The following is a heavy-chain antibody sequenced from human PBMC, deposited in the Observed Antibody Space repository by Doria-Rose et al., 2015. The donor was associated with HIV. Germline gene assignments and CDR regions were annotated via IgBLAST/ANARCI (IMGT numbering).Heavy chain of an antibody. J-gene: IGHJ4*02. V-gene: IGHV3-21*03. Sequence: ASGFTFSSYSMNWVRQAPGKGLEWVSSISSSSSYIYYADSVQGRFTITRDNAKNSLDLQMNSLRAEDTAVYYCARGSPTSVPGIKGGGDYWGQGTLVTVSS. CDR3: ARGSPTSVPGIKGGGDY. CDR1: GFTFSSYS. D-gene: IGHD3-10*01. CDR2: ISSSSSYI.